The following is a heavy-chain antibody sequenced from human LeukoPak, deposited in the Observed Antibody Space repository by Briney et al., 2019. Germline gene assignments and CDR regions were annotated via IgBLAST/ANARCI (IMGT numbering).Heavy chain of an antibody. CDR1: GGTFSSYA. D-gene: IGHD2-15*01. CDR2: IIPILGIA. Sequence: GASVKISCKASGGTFSSYAISWVRQAPGQGLEWMGRIIPILGIANYAQKLQGRVTITADKSTSTAYMELSSLRSEDTAVYYCARDCSGGSCYPSLYAFDIWGQGTMVTVSS. J-gene: IGHJ3*02. CDR3: ARDCSGGSCYPSLYAFDI. V-gene: IGHV1-69*04.